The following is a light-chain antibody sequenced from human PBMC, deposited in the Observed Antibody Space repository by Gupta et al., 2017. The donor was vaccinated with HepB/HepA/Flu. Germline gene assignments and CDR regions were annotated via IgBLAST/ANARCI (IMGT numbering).Light chain of an antibody. CDR1: SLRSYY. J-gene: IGLJ2*01. CDR2: GKN. Sequence: SSELNPDPAVSVALGQTVRITCQGDSLRSYYASWYQQKPGQAPVLVIYGKNNRPSGIPDRFSGSSSGNTASLTITGAQAEDEADYYCNSRDSSGNHLVFGGGTKLTVL. V-gene: IGLV3-19*01. CDR3: NSRDSSGNHLV.